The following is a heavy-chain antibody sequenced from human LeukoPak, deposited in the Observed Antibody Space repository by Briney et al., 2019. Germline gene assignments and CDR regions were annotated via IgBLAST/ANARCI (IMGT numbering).Heavy chain of an antibody. CDR3: VKDRDSSSWYYFDY. CDR1: GFTFSSYA. CDR2: ISTDGGTT. D-gene: IGHD6-13*01. Sequence: GGSLRLSCAAFGFTFSSYAMHWVRQAPGSGLEYVSVISTDGGTTYYADSVKGRFTISRDNSKNTLYLQMTSLRAEDTAVYYCVKDRDSSSWYYFDYWGQGTLVTVSS. J-gene: IGHJ4*02. V-gene: IGHV3-64D*09.